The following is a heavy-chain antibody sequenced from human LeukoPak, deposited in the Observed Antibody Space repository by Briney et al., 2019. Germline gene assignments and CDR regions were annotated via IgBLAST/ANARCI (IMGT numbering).Heavy chain of an antibody. J-gene: IGHJ4*02. CDR1: GFTFSSYA. CDR2: INRGGGST. CDR3: AKWALRGYGGYDRVGFALN. V-gene: IGHV3-23*01. D-gene: IGHD5-12*01. Sequence: GASLRLSCAASGFTFSSYAMSWVRQAPGKGLEWVSDINRGGGSTYYADSVKGRFTISRDNSKNTLYLQMNSLRAEDTAVYYCAKWALRGYGGYDRVGFALNWGPGTLVTVSS.